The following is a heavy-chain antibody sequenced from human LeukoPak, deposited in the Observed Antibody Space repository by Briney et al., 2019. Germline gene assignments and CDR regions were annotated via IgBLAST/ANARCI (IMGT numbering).Heavy chain of an antibody. J-gene: IGHJ4*02. D-gene: IGHD3-10*01. Sequence: ASVKVSCKASGYTFTGYYMHWVRQAPGQGLEWMGWINPNSGGTNYAQKFQGRVTMTRDTSISTAYMELSRLRSDGTAVYYCARDWGLWFGELFGTIDYWGQGTLVTVSS. CDR3: ARDWGLWFGELFGTIDY. V-gene: IGHV1-2*02. CDR1: GYTFTGYY. CDR2: INPNSGGT.